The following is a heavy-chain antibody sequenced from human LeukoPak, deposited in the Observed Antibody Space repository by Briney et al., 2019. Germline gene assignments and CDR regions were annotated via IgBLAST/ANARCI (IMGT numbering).Heavy chain of an antibody. CDR1: GGSYSDYY. J-gene: IGHJ6*03. D-gene: IGHD3-16*01. CDR3: ARETSQKGAHYMDV. V-gene: IGHV4-34*01. CDR2: INHSGIT. Sequence: SETLSLTCGVYGGSYSDYYWSWIRQPPGKGLEWIGEINHSGITNYNPSLKSRVTISLDTSKNQFSLKLSSVTAADTAVYYCARETSQKGAHYMDVWGKGTTVTISS.